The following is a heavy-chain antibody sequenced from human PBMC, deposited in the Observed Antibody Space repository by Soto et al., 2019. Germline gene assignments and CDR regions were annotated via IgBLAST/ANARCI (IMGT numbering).Heavy chain of an antibody. V-gene: IGHV2-5*02. D-gene: IGHD3-22*01. CDR2: IYWDDDK. CDR3: AHSYDSSGYRISPFDG. Sequence: QITLKASGPTLVKPTQTLTLTCTFSGFSLSTSGVGVGWIRQTPGKALEWLALIYWDDDKRYSPSLKSRLTITKDTSKDLVVLTMTNMDPVYTATYYCAHSYDSSGYRISPFDGWGQGTLVTVSS. J-gene: IGHJ4*02. CDR1: GFSLSTSGVG.